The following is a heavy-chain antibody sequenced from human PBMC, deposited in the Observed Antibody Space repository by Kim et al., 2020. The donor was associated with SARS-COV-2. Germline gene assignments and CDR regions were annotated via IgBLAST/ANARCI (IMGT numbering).Heavy chain of an antibody. CDR3: ARGKYYDSSGYRNYYYGMDV. Sequence: GGSLRLSCAASGFTFSSYDMHWVRQATGKGLEWVSAIGTAGDTYYPGSVKGRFTISRENAKNSLYLQMNSLRAGDTAVYYCARGKYYDSSGYRNYYYGMDVWGQWTTVTVSS. J-gene: IGHJ6*02. CDR1: GFTFSSYD. D-gene: IGHD3-22*01. V-gene: IGHV3-13*04. CDR2: IGTAGDT.